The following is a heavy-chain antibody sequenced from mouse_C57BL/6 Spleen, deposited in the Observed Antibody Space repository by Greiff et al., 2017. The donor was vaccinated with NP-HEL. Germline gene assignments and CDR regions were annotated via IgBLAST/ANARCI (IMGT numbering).Heavy chain of an antibody. CDR2: INPGSGGT. CDR1: GYAFTNYL. V-gene: IGHV1-54*01. CDR3: ARSEGIYYGSSYDY. Sequence: QVQLQQSGAELVRPGTSVKVSCKASGYAFTNYLIEWVKQRPGQGLEWIGVINPGSGGTKYNEKFKGKATLTADKSSSTAYMQLSSLTSEDSAVYFCARSEGIYYGSSYDYWGQGTTLTVSS. D-gene: IGHD1-1*01. J-gene: IGHJ2*01.